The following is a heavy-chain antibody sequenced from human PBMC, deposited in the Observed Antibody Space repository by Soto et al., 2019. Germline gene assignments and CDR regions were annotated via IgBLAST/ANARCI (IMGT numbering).Heavy chain of an antibody. J-gene: IGHJ5*02. CDR3: ARRSFDSSGYYELNWFDP. CDR1: GGSISSSSYY. CDR2: IYYSGST. D-gene: IGHD3-22*01. V-gene: IGHV4-39*01. Sequence: SETLSLTCTVSGGSISSSSYYWGWIRQPPGKGLEWIGSIYYSGSTYYNPSLKSRVTISVDTSKNQFSLKLSSLTAADTAVYYCARRSFDSSGYYELNWFDPWGQGTLVTVSS.